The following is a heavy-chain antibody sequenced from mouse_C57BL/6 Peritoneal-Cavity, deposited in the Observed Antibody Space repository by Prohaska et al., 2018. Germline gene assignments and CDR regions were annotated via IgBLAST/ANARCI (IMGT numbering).Heavy chain of an antibody. Sequence: EVKLEESGGGLVQPGGSMKLSCVASGFTFSNYWMNWVRQSPEKGLEWVAQIRLKSDNDARQDEESVKVRVIVSRDESKSSVYLQMNNLRAEDTGIYYCTEPRPGYWGQGTTLTVSS. CDR3: TEPRPGY. V-gene: IGHV6-3*01. CDR1: GFTFSNYW. J-gene: IGHJ2*01. CDR2: IRLKSDNDAR.